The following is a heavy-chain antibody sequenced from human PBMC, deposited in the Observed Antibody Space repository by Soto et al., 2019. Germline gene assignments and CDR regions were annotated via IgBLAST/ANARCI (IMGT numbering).Heavy chain of an antibody. CDR1: GHSSTHNG. V-gene: IGHV1-18*01. CDR3: ATDEMNRGRFDF. CDR2: ININRGDV. J-gene: IGHJ4*01. Sequence: ASVKVSCKASGHSSTHNGISWVRRAPGQGLEWMGWININRGDVNHAPKFQGRVTLTTDTSTTTAYMELRSLRLDETAVYFCATDEMNRGRFDFWGHGTLITVSS.